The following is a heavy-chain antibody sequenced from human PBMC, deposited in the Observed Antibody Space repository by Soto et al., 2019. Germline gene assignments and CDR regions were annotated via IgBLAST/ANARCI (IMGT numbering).Heavy chain of an antibody. J-gene: IGHJ6*02. D-gene: IGHD3-3*01. Sequence: EVQLVESGGGLVKPGGSLRLSCAASGFTFTSHTINWVRQAPGKGLEWVSSVSSSSTYIYYADSVKGRFTISRANAKNSVYLEMSSLSGEDTAVYYCARGIEWLVGGMDVWGQGTTVTVSS. V-gene: IGHV3-21*01. CDR2: VSSSSTYI. CDR3: ARGIEWLVGGMDV. CDR1: GFTFTSHT.